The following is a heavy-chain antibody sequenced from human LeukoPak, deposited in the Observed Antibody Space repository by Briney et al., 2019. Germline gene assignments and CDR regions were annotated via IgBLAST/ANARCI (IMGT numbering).Heavy chain of an antibody. CDR2: IYPGDSDT. CDR3: ARTPRYYDSSGYYKDYYMDV. D-gene: IGHD3-22*01. CDR1: GYSFTSYW. Sequence: GESLKISCKGSGYSFTSYWIGWVRQMPGKGLEWMGIIYPGDSDTRYSPSFQGQVTISADKSISTAYLQWSSLKASDTAMYYCARTPRYYDSSGYYKDYYMDVWGKGTTVTVSS. J-gene: IGHJ6*03. V-gene: IGHV5-51*01.